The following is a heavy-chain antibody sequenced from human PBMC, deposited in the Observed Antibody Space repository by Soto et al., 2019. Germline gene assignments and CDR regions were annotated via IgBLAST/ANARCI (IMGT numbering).Heavy chain of an antibody. J-gene: IGHJ4*02. Sequence: EVQLVESGGGLVEPGRSLRLSCATSGFNFDDHAMNWVRLAPGKGLEWVSGISENGAFVGYANSVKGRFTISRDSAKNSLFLQMSSLRREDTAVYYCTRDIFRTITTVDFWGQGTLVTVSS. CDR1: GFNFDDHA. D-gene: IGHD2-21*01. CDR2: ISENGAFV. V-gene: IGHV3-9*01. CDR3: TRDIFRTITTVDF.